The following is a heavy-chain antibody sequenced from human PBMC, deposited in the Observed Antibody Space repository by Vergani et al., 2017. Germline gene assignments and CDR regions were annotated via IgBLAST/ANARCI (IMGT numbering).Heavy chain of an antibody. CDR1: GFTFSSYA. CDR2: ISGSGGST. V-gene: IGHV3-23*04. D-gene: IGHD4-17*01. J-gene: IGHJ3*02. Sequence: EVQLVESGGGLVQPGGSLRLSCAASGFTFSSYAMSWVRQAPGKGLEWVSAISGSGGSTYYADSVKGRFTISRDNPKNTLYLQMNSLRAEDTAVYYCASQLRCDDAVDIWGQGTMVTVSS. CDR3: ASQLRCDDAVDI.